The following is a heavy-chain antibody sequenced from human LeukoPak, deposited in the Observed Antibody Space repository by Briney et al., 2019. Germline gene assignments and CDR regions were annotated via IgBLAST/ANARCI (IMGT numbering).Heavy chain of an antibody. CDR1: GFTFSSYS. CDR2: ISSNSSTI. V-gene: IGHV3-48*01. CDR3: ASSWYALFDY. D-gene: IGHD6-13*01. Sequence: GGSLRLSCAASGFTFSSYSMNWVRQAPGKVLEWVSYISSNSSTIYYADSVKGRFTISRDNAKNSLYLQMNSLRAEDTAVYYCASSWYALFDYWGQGTPVTVSS. J-gene: IGHJ4*02.